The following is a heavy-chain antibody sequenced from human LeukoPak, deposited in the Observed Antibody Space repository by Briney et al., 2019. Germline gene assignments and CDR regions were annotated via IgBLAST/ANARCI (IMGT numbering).Heavy chain of an antibody. V-gene: IGHV4-4*07. CDR1: GGSISSYY. CDR2: IYTSGST. Sequence: PSETLSLTCTVSGGSISSYYWSWIRQPAGKRLEWIGRIYTSGSTNYNPSLKSRVTMSVDTSKNQFSLKLSSVTAADTAVYYCARGDYYDSSGYYYLDYWGQGTLVTVSS. J-gene: IGHJ4*02. D-gene: IGHD3-22*01. CDR3: ARGDYYDSSGYYYLDY.